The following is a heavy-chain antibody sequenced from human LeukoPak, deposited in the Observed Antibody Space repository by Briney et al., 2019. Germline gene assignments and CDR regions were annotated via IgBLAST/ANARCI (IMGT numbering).Heavy chain of an antibody. J-gene: IGHJ4*02. Sequence: GGSLRLSCLASGFTLVNYAMTWVRQAPGKGLEWVSAISDSGGDTYHADSVKGRFTISRDNSKNTLYLQMNSLRAEDTAVYYCAKYYDFWSGYGPLDYWGQGTLVTVSS. CDR3: AKYYDFWSGYGPLDY. CDR1: GFTLVNYA. D-gene: IGHD3-3*01. CDR2: ISDSGGDT. V-gene: IGHV3-23*01.